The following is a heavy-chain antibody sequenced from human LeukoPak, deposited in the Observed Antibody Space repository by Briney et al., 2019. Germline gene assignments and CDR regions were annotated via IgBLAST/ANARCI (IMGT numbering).Heavy chain of an antibody. CDR1: GFTFSTYA. CDR3: ARTQWLVTFDY. J-gene: IGHJ4*02. D-gene: IGHD6-19*01. V-gene: IGHV3-66*01. Sequence: GGSLRLSCAASGFTFSTYAMSWVRQAPGKGLEWVSVIYSGGSTYYADSVKGRFTISRDNSKNTLYLQMNSLRAEDTAVYYCARTQWLVTFDYWGQGTLVTVSS. CDR2: IYSGGST.